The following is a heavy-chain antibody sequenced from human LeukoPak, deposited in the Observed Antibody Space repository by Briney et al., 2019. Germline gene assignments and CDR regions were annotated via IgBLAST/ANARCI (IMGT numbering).Heavy chain of an antibody. J-gene: IGHJ4*02. V-gene: IGHV4-59*01. D-gene: IGHD3-3*01. Sequence: SETLSLTCTVSGGSISSYYWSWIRQPPGKGLEWIGYIYYSGSTNYNPSLKSRVTISVDTSKNQFSLKLSSVTAADTAVYYCAGFQSGYPYDYWGQGTLVTVSS. CDR2: IYYSGST. CDR3: AGFQSGYPYDY. CDR1: GGSISSYY.